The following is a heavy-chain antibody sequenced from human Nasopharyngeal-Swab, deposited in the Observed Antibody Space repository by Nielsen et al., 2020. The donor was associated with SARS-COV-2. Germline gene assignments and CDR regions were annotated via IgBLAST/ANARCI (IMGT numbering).Heavy chain of an antibody. D-gene: IGHD3-3*01. V-gene: IGHV3-21*01. Sequence: GGSLTLSCAASGFTFSSYSMNWLLPAPGKGLEWVSSISSSSSYIFYADSVKGRFTISRDNDKNSLYLQMNSLRAEDTAVYYCAREGQIFGVVDYYYYGLDVWGQGTTVTVSS. CDR2: ISSSSSYI. CDR3: AREGQIFGVVDYYYYGLDV. J-gene: IGHJ6*02. CDR1: GFTFSSYS.